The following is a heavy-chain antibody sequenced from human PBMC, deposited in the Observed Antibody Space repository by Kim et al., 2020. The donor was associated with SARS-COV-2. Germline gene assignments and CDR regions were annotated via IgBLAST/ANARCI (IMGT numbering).Heavy chain of an antibody. CDR2: MYYSGSA. CDR1: GGSISSSSYY. V-gene: IGHV4-39*01. J-gene: IGHJ4*01. Sequence: SETLSLNCTVSGGSISSSSYYWGWIRQPPGKGLEWIGNMYYSGSASYNPSLKSRVTISVATSKNQFSLTLNSVTAADTAVYYCARLSDSGGYDYGYFDYW. D-gene: IGHD3-22*01. CDR3: ARLSDSGGYDYGYFDY.